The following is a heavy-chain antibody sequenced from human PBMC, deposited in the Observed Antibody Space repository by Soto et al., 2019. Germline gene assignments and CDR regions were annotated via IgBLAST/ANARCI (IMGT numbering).Heavy chain of an antibody. V-gene: IGHV1-3*01. D-gene: IGHD6-13*01. J-gene: IGHJ4*02. CDR3: ARGGTWGAAAGDY. CDR2: LNAGNGNT. Sequence: QVQLVQSGAAVKKPGASVTVSCKASGYTFTSSAMHWVRQAPGHRLEWMGWLNAGNGNTKYSQKFQGRVTITRDTSASTAYMELSSLRSEDTAVDYCARGGTWGAAAGDYWGQGTLVTVSS. CDR1: GYTFTSSA.